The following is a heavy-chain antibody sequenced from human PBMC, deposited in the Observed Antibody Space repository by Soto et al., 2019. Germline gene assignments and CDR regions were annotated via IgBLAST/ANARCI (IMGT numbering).Heavy chain of an antibody. D-gene: IGHD3-3*01. V-gene: IGHV3-30-3*01. CDR2: ISYDGSNK. J-gene: IGHJ3*02. CDR3: ARDGARQLRFLEWFSPTPQESDAFDI. Sequence: QVQLVESGGGVVQPGRSLRLSCAASGFTFSSYAMHWVRQALGKGLEWVAVISYDGSNKYYADSVKGRFSISRDNSKNTLYLQMNSLRAEDTAVYYCARDGARQLRFLEWFSPTPQESDAFDIWGQGTMVTVSS. CDR1: GFTFSSYA.